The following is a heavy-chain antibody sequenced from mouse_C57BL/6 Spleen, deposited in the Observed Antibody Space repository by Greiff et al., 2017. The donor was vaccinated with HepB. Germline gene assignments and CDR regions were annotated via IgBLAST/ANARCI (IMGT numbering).Heavy chain of an antibody. CDR1: GFTFSSYA. J-gene: IGHJ3*01. CDR2: ISDGGSYT. D-gene: IGHD2-2*01. CDR3: AIGDYYGYDVIAY. Sequence: EVKVEESGGGLVKPGGSLKLSCAASGFTFSSYAMSWVRQTPEKRLEWVATISDGGSYTYYPDNVKGRFTISRDNAKNNLYLQMSHLKSEDTAMYYCAIGDYYGYDVIAYWGQGTLVTVSA. V-gene: IGHV5-4*03.